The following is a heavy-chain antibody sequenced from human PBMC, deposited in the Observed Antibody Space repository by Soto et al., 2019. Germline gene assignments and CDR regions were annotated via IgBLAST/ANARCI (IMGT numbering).Heavy chain of an antibody. CDR3: ARSYYYDSSGYYPNLPFVYYYGMDV. Sequence: SETLSLTCTVSGGSIISGGYYWIWIRQHPGKGLEWIGYIYYSGSTYYNPSLKSRVTISVDTSKNQFSLKLSSVTAADTAMYYCARSYYYDSSGYYPNLPFVYYYGMDVWGQGTTVTVSS. V-gene: IGHV4-31*03. J-gene: IGHJ6*02. D-gene: IGHD3-22*01. CDR2: IYYSGST. CDR1: GGSIISGGYY.